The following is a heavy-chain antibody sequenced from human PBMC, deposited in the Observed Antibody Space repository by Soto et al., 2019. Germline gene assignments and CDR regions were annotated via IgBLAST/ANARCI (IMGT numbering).Heavy chain of an antibody. Sequence: EVQLLESGGGLVQPGGSLRLSCAASGFSFSSYRMSWVRQAPGRGPEWVSDIIGSGADTYYVDSVKGRFTISRDNSKNTLYLQMNSLRVEDTAVYYCAKGFYPSGSYNPYGMDVWGQGTTVTVS. D-gene: IGHD3-10*01. J-gene: IGHJ6*02. V-gene: IGHV3-23*01. CDR2: IIGSGADT. CDR1: GFSFSSYR. CDR3: AKGFYPSGSYNPYGMDV.